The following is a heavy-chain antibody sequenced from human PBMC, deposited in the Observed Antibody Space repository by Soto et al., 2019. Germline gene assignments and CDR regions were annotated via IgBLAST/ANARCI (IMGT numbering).Heavy chain of an antibody. J-gene: IGHJ4*02. CDR2: ISGSGGST. D-gene: IGHD4-17*01. CDR3: AKAPAPFFGDYGVYFDY. Sequence: EVQLLESGGGLVQPGGSLRLSCAASGFTFSSYAMSWVRQAPGKGLEWVSAISGSGGSTYYADSVKGRFTISRDNSKNTLYLQMNSLRAEDTAVYYCAKAPAPFFGDYGVYFDYWGQGTLVTVSS. V-gene: IGHV3-23*01. CDR1: GFTFSSYA.